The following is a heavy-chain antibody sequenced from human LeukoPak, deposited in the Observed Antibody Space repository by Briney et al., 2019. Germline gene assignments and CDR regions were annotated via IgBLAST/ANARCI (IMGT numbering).Heavy chain of an antibody. J-gene: IGHJ4*02. CDR1: GFTFSSYA. Sequence: PGGSLRLSCAASGFTFSSYAMHWVRQAPGKGLEWVAVISYDGSNKYYADSVKGRFTISRDNSKNTLYLQMNSLRAEDTAVYYCAKERDGVPGYDWGQGTLVTVSS. D-gene: IGHD5-18*01. CDR3: AKERDGVPGYD. V-gene: IGHV3-30*04. CDR2: ISYDGSNK.